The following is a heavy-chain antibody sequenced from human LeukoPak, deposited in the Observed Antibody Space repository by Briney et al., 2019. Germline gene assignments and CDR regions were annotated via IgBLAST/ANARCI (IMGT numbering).Heavy chain of an antibody. Sequence: GGSLRLSCATSGFTFSNYCFNWIRQTPGKGLEWVSSISRTGDIIHYADSVKGRFTISRDNSENMVYLQMNSLRAEDTAMYYCARDEGWIQLFFRGQGTLVTVSS. J-gene: IGHJ4*02. CDR3: ARDEGWIQLFF. D-gene: IGHD5-18*01. V-gene: IGHV3-21*04. CDR1: GFTFSNYC. CDR2: ISRTGDII.